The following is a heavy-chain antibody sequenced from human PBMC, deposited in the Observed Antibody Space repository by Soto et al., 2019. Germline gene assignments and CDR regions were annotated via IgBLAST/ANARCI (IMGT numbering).Heavy chain of an antibody. D-gene: IGHD3-22*01. CDR2: IYPGDSDT. CDR3: ARQGHYYDSSGYYLVDAFDI. J-gene: IGHJ3*02. V-gene: IGHV5-51*01. Sequence: GESLKISCKGSGYSFTSYWIGWVRQMPGKGLEWMGIIYPGDSDTRYSPSFQGQVTISADKSISTAYLQWSSLKASDTAMYYCARQGHYYDSSGYYLVDAFDIWGQGTMVTVSS. CDR1: GYSFTSYW.